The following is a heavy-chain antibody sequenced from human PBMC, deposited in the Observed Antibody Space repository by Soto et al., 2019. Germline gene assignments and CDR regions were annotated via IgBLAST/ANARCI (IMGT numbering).Heavy chain of an antibody. D-gene: IGHD3-9*01. CDR1: GGSISTYY. CDR3: ARDRLANWFDP. CDR2: IYYSGST. J-gene: IGHJ5*02. Sequence: SETLSLTCTVSGGSISTYYWSWIRQPPGKGLEWIGYIYYSGSTNYNPSLKSRVTISLDTSKNQFSLKLSSVTAADKAVYYCARDRLANWFDPWGQGTLVTVSS. V-gene: IGHV4-59*01.